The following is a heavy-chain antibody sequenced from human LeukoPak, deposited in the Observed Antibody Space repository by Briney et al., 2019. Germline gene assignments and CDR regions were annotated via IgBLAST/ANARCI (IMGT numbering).Heavy chain of an antibody. Sequence: SVKVSCKASGYTFTSYGISWVRQAPGQGLEWMGGIIPIFGTANYAQKFQGRVTITADESTSTAYMELSSLRSEDTAVYYCARDARRGSSSFYWGQGTLVTVSS. CDR1: GYTFTSYG. V-gene: IGHV1-69*13. J-gene: IGHJ4*02. CDR3: ARDARRGSSSFY. CDR2: IIPIFGTA. D-gene: IGHD6-13*01.